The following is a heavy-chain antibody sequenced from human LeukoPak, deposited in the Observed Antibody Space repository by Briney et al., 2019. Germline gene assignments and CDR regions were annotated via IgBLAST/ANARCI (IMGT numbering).Heavy chain of an antibody. D-gene: IGHD6-19*01. CDR2: INWNGGST. CDR1: GFNFHSFG. V-gene: IGHV3-20*04. J-gene: IGHJ4*02. Sequence: GGSLRLSCAASGFNFHSFGMHWVRQAPGKGLEWVSGINWNGGSTGYGESAKGRFTISRDNAKNSLYLQMNSLRAEDTALYYCAGGDSSGWYFDYWGQGILVTVSS. CDR3: AGGDSSGWYFDY.